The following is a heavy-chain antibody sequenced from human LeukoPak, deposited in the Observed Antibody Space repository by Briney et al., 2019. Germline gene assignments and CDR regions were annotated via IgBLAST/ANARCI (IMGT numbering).Heavy chain of an antibody. D-gene: IGHD2-2*01. CDR2: IYYSGST. CDR3: ARDRKEPAGPSSGWFDP. CDR1: GGSIGSGGHH. V-gene: IGHV4-31*03. Sequence: NTSETLSLTCTVSGGSIGSGGHHWSWIRQHPGKGLEWIGYIYYSGSTYYNPSLKSRVTISVDTSKNQFSLKLSSVTAADTAVYYCARDRKEPAGPSSGWFDPWGQGTLVTVSS. J-gene: IGHJ5*02.